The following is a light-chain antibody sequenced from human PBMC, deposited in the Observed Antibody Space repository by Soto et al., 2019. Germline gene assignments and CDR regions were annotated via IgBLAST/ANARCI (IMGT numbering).Light chain of an antibody. CDR1: QSVSSNF. J-gene: IGKJ1*01. CDR3: HQYGSSPRT. V-gene: IGKV3-20*01. CDR2: GAS. Sequence: EIVLTQSPGTLSLSPGDRATLSCRASQSVSSNFLAWYQQKPGQAPSLLIYGASIRATGIPDRFSGSGSGTDFTLTIMRLEPEDFAMYYCHQYGSSPRTFGQGTEVEIK.